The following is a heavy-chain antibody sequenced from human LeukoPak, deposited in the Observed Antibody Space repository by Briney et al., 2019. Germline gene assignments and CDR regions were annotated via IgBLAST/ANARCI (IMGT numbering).Heavy chain of an antibody. J-gene: IGHJ4*02. V-gene: IGHV4-34*01. Sequence: SETLSLTCGVYGGYFSGYYWSWIRQPPGKGLEWIGEINHSGSTNFNPSLKSRVTILVDASKSQVSPELSSVPAADTAVYYCASQKGYLSFDYWGQGTLVTVSS. CDR2: INHSGST. CDR3: ASQKGYLSFDY. CDR1: GGYFSGYY. D-gene: IGHD2-2*01.